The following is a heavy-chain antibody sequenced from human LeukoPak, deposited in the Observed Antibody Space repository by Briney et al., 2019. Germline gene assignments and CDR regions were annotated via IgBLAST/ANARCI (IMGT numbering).Heavy chain of an antibody. J-gene: IGHJ6*03. Sequence: SETLSLTCAVSGGSISSSNWWSWVRQPPGKGLEWIGEIYHSGSTNYNPSLRSRVTMSVDTSKNQFSLKLTSVTAADTAMYFCARLGGYNWNPRHYYFYYMDVWGKGTTVTVSS. D-gene: IGHD1-20*01. CDR2: IYHSGST. V-gene: IGHV4-4*02. CDR3: ARLGGYNWNPRHYYFYYMDV. CDR1: GGSISSSNW.